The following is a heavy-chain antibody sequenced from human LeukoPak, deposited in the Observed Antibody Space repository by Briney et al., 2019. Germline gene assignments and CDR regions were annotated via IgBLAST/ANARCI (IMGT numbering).Heavy chain of an antibody. V-gene: IGHV4-34*01. CDR1: GDSFSSHY. CDR2: INHSGST. J-gene: IGHJ5*02. CDR3: ARGKWLRLRNWFDP. D-gene: IGHD5-12*01. Sequence: PSETLSLTCTVSGDSFSSHYWTWIRQPPGKGLEWIGEINHSGSTNYNPSLKSRVTISVDTSKNQFSLKLSSVTAADTAVYYCARGKWLRLRNWFDPWGQGTLVTVSS.